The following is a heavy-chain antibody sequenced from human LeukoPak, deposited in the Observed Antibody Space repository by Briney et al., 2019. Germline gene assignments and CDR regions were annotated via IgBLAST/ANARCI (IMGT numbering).Heavy chain of an antibody. D-gene: IGHD6-13*01. Sequence: TGGSLRLSFAASGFTFSSYAMSWVRQAPGKGLEWVAVISYDGSNKYYADSVKGRFTISRDNSKNTLYLQMNSLRAEDTAVYYCARDRVDGYSSSWSEALFDYWGQGTLVTVSP. J-gene: IGHJ4*02. CDR2: ISYDGSNK. CDR3: ARDRVDGYSSSWSEALFDY. CDR1: GFTFSSYA. V-gene: IGHV3-30-3*01.